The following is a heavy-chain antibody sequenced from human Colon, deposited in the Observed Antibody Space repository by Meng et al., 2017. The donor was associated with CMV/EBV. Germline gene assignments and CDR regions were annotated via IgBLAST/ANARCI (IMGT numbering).Heavy chain of an antibody. V-gene: IGHV1-18*01. D-gene: IGHD2-21*01. Sequence: SCKASGYAFTSSGISWVREAPGQGLEWLGWITAYNGNRNYAERFQDRVTMTTDTTSNTVEMELRSLTADDTAIYYCARGSYLGTFDFWGQGTLVTVSS. J-gene: IGHJ4*02. CDR3: ARGSYLGTFDF. CDR2: ITAYNGNR. CDR1: GYAFTSSG.